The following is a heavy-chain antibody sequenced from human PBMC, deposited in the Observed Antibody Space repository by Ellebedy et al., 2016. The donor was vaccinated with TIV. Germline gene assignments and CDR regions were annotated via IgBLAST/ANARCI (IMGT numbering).Heavy chain of an antibody. CDR3: ARYHSSGDDY. V-gene: IGHV1-46*01. CDR2: IDPSNGGT. Sequence: ASVKVSXKASGYRLSDFYIHWVRQAPGQGLDWMGVIDPSNGGTTYAQKFQGRIILTTDTSTRTVYMDLSTLTSEDTATYYCARYHSSGDDYWGQGTLVTVSS. D-gene: IGHD6-19*01. J-gene: IGHJ4*02. CDR1: GYRLSDFY.